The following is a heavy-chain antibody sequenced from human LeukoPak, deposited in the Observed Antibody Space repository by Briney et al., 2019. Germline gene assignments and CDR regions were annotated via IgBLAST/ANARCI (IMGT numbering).Heavy chain of an antibody. Sequence: GGSLRLSCAASGFTFSSYAMSWVRQAPGKGLEWVSAISGSGGSTYYADSVKGRFTISRDNSKNTLYLQMNSLRAEDTAVYYCARAVVPAAMPSNYYYYYMDVWGNGTTVTVSS. CDR1: GFTFSSYA. CDR3: ARAVVPAAMPSNYYYYYMDV. J-gene: IGHJ6*03. V-gene: IGHV3-23*01. CDR2: ISGSGGST. D-gene: IGHD2-2*01.